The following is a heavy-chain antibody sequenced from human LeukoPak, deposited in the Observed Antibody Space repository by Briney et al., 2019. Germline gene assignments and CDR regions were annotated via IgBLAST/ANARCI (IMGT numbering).Heavy chain of an antibody. V-gene: IGHV3-21*01. D-gene: IGHD6-6*01. Sequence: GGSLRLSCAASGFTFSSYSMNWVRQAPGKGLEWASSISSSSSYIYYADSVKGRFTISRDNAKNSLYLQMNSLRAEDTAVYYCARKRASQGIDYWGQGTLVTVSS. J-gene: IGHJ4*02. CDR3: ARKRASQGIDY. CDR1: GFTFSSYS. CDR2: ISSSSSYI.